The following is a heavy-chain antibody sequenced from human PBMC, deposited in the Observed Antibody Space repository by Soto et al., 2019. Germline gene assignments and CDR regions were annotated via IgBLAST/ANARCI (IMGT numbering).Heavy chain of an antibody. Sequence: ASVKVSCKASGYTFTSYSISWVRQAPGQGLEWMGWISAYNGNTNYAQKLQGRVTMTTDTSTSTAYMELRSLRSDDTAVYYCARDYYDSSGLGRDAFDIWGQGTMVTVSS. V-gene: IGHV1-18*04. D-gene: IGHD3-22*01. CDR3: ARDYYDSSGLGRDAFDI. CDR2: ISAYNGNT. CDR1: GYTFTSYS. J-gene: IGHJ3*02.